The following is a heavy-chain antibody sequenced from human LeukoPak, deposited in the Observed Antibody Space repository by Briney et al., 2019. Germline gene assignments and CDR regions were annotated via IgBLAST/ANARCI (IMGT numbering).Heavy chain of an antibody. CDR1: GFTFSSYW. Sequence: GGSLRLSCAVSGFTFSSYWMSWVRQAPGKGLEWVANIKQDGSEKYYVDSVKGRLTISRDNAKNSLYLQMNSLRAEDTAVYYCARGFGRPWGQGTLVTVSS. J-gene: IGHJ5*02. D-gene: IGHD3-10*01. CDR2: IKQDGSEK. CDR3: ARGFGRP. V-gene: IGHV3-7*03.